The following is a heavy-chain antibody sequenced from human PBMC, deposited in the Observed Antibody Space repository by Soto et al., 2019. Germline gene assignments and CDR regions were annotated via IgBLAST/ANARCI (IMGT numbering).Heavy chain of an antibody. CDR2: IYWDDDK. Sequence: QITLEESGPARVNPTQALALTCNFSGFSLRTSGVGVGWIRQSPGKALEWLAVIYWDDDKRYNPSLRTRLTITKDTYKNQVVLLMNNVDPVDTATYYCASRRRWSSNWDSGWFDPWGQGILVTVSS. J-gene: IGHJ5*02. CDR1: GFSLRTSGVG. D-gene: IGHD3-10*01. CDR3: ASRRRWSSNWDSGWFDP. V-gene: IGHV2-5*02.